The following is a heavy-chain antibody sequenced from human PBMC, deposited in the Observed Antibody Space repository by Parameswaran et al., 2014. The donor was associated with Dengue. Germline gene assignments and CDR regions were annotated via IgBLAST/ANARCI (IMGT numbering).Heavy chain of an antibody. D-gene: IGHD6-13*01. V-gene: IGHV3-23*01. CDR3: AKALYSSSFYYYGMDV. CDR1: GFTFSSYA. J-gene: IGHJ6*02. Sequence: GESLKISCAASGFTFSSYAMSWVRQAPGKGLEWVSAISGSGGSTYYADSVKGRFTISRDNSKNTLYLQMNSLRAEDTAVYYCAKALYSSSFYYYGMDVWGQGTTVTVSS. CDR2: ISGSGGST.